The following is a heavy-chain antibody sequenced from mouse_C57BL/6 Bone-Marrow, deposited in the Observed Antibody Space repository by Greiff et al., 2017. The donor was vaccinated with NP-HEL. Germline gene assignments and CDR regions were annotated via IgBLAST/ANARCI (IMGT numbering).Heavy chain of an antibody. J-gene: IGHJ2*01. CDR3: ARWGLTADFDY. CDR2: IDPSDSYT. V-gene: IGHV1-50*01. Sequence: VQLQQPGAELVKPGASVKLSCKASGYTFTSYWMQWVKQRPGQGLEWIGEIDPSDSYTNYNQKFKGKATLTVDTSSSTAYMQPSSLTSEDSAVYYCARWGLTADFDYWGQGTTLTVSS. D-gene: IGHD1-2*01. CDR1: GYTFTSYW.